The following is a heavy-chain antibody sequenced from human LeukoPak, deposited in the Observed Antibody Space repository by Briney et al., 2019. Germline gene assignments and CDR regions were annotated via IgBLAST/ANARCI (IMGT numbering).Heavy chain of an antibody. J-gene: IGHJ4*02. CDR2: IYPGDSDT. V-gene: IGHV5-51*01. D-gene: IGHD7-27*01. CDR3: ARVQNWGSLRYFDY. Sequence: KLGESLKISCQGSGYSFTSYWIGWVRQLPGKGLEWMGIIYPGDSDTRYSPSFQGQVTISADKSISTAYLQWSSLKASDTAMYYCARVQNWGSLRYFDYWGQGTLVTVSS. CDR1: GYSFTSYW.